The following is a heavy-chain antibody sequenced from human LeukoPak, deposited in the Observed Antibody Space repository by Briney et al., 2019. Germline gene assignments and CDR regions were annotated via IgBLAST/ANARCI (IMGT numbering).Heavy chain of an antibody. CDR1: GGSISSFF. CDR2: MHYSGDT. J-gene: IGHJ4*02. D-gene: IGHD1-1*01. CDR3: ARDLELERNRWNYFES. V-gene: IGHV4-59*01. Sequence: PSETLSLTCTVSGGSISSFFWSWIRQPPGKGLEWIGSMHYSGDTKYNPSLKSRVSPSIDTSNQQFSLRLSSVTAADTAVYYCARDLELERNRWNYFESWGQGTLVTVSS.